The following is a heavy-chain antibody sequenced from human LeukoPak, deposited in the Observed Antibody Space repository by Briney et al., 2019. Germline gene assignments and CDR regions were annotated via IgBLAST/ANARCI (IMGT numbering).Heavy chain of an antibody. D-gene: IGHD4-17*01. CDR3: ARQSYGAGSGEFDY. CDR2: IYPGDSDT. CDR1: GYSFATSW. V-gene: IGHV5-51*01. Sequence: GEPLKISCKGSGYSFATSWIGWVRQMPGKGLEWMGIIYPGDSDTRYSPSFQGQVTISADKSISTAYLLWSSLKASDTAMYYCARQSYGAGSGEFDYWGQGTLVTVSS. J-gene: IGHJ4*02.